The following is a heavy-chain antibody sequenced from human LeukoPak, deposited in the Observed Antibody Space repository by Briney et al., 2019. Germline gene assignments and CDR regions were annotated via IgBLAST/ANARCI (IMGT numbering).Heavy chain of an antibody. Sequence: GGSLRLSCAASGFTFSSYAMSWVRQAPGKGLEWVSAISGSGGSTYYADSVKGRFTISRDNSKNTLYLQMNSLRAEDTAVYYCVKAAWFGELLYNYYGMDVWGQGTTVTVSS. CDR3: VKAAWFGELLYNYYGMDV. CDR1: GFTFSSYA. J-gene: IGHJ6*02. D-gene: IGHD3-10*01. CDR2: ISGSGGST. V-gene: IGHV3-23*01.